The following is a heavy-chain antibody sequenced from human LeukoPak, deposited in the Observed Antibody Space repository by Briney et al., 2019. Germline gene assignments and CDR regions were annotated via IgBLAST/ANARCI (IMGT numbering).Heavy chain of an antibody. D-gene: IGHD4-17*01. CDR3: ARGGSTVTTYYFDY. V-gene: IGHV3-11*04. Sequence: GGSLRLSCAASGFTFSDYYMSWIRQAPGKGLEWVSNISSSDSTIYYADSAKGRFTISRDNAKNSLYLQMNSLRAEDTAVYYCARGGSTVTTYYFDYWGQGTLVTVSS. CDR2: ISSSDSTI. J-gene: IGHJ4*02. CDR1: GFTFSDYY.